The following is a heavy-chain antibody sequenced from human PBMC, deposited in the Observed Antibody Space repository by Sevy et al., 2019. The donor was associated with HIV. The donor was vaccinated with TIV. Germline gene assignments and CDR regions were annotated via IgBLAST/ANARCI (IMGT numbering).Heavy chain of an antibody. CDR3: ARDYYGSGSYYEFVY. CDR1: GFTISSDYY. J-gene: IGHJ4*02. V-gene: IGHV4-38-2*02. Sequence: SETLSLTCTVSGFTISSDYYWGWVRHPPGKGLVWIGSIYDGGSTYYNPSLKSRVTISIDTSKNQFSLKLSTVTAADTAVYYCARDYYGSGSYYEFVYWGQGTLVTVSS. CDR2: IYDGGST. D-gene: IGHD3-10*01.